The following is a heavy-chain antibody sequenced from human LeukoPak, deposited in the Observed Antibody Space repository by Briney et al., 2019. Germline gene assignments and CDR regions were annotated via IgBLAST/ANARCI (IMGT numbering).Heavy chain of an antibody. Sequence: GGSLRLSCAASGFTFRNYWMSWVRQAPGKGLEWVATIKQDGSEKYYADSVKGRFTISRDNAKNSLYLQMNSLRAEDTAVYYCARGASGSYWLFDYWGQGTLVTVSS. D-gene: IGHD1-26*01. CDR3: ARGASGSYWLFDY. CDR1: GFTFRNYW. CDR2: IKQDGSEK. J-gene: IGHJ4*02. V-gene: IGHV3-7*01.